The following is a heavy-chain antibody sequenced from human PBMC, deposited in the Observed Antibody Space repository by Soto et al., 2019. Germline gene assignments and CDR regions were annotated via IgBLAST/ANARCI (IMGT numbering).Heavy chain of an antibody. CDR2: ISYDGNVK. CDR3: AGSKGFYYALDV. J-gene: IGHJ6*02. V-gene: IGHV3-30-3*01. Sequence: QVQLVESGGGVVQPGRSLTLSCAVTGLTFNTYSMHWVRQSPGKGLEWVAAISYDGNVKHYADSVKGRFTIARDNSENTLYLHLNSLRSEDWAVYYCAGSKGFYYALDVWGQGTTGTVSS. CDR1: GLTFNTYS.